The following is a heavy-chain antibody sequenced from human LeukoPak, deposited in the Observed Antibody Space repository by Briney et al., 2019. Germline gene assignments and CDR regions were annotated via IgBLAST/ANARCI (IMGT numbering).Heavy chain of an antibody. CDR2: ISSSGSV. CDR3: AGIPLGYSGAYYFDY. Sequence: SETPSLTCTVSRGSISGSIRSYYWSWLRQPPGKGLGWIGYISSSGSVNDNPSLRSRVTISVDTSKNQFFLNLSSVSAADTAVYCCAGIPLGYSGAYYFDYWGQGTLVTVSP. CDR1: RGSISGSIRSYY. J-gene: IGHJ4*02. V-gene: IGHV4-4*09. D-gene: IGHD5-12*01.